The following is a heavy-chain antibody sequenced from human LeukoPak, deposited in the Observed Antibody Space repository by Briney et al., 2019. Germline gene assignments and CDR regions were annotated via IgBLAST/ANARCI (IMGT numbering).Heavy chain of an antibody. CDR3: ARGNDYIWGSYLAY. D-gene: IGHD3-16*01. Sequence: PGGSLRLSCVASGFTISSYWMIWVRQAPGKGLEWVSVIYSGDTTYYADSVKGRFTISRDNSRNTLYPQMNSLRAEDTAVYYCARGNDYIWGSYLAYWGQGTLVTVSS. CDR1: GFTISSYW. V-gene: IGHV3-53*01. CDR2: IYSGDTT. J-gene: IGHJ4*02.